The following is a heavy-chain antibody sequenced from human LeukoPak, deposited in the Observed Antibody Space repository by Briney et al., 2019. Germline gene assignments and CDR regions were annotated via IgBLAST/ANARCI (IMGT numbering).Heavy chain of an antibody. CDR2: IRIKANSYAT. CDR3: AGWGARLSYYYIDV. CDR1: GFDFSGSA. Sequence: GGSLRLSCAASGFDFSGSAIHWVRQASGKGLEWVGRIRIKANSYATAYAASVKGRFTISRDDSKNTAYLQMNSLKTEDTAVYYCAGWGARLSYYYIDVWGKGTTVIVSS. D-gene: IGHD1-26*01. V-gene: IGHV3-73*01. J-gene: IGHJ6*03.